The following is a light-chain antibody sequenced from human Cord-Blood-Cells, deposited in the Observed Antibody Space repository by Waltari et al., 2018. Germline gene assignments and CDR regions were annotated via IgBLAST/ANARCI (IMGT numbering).Light chain of an antibody. V-gene: IGLV2-23*01. CDR1: SSDVGSYNL. J-gene: IGLJ3*02. Sequence: QSALTQPASVSGSPGQSITIPCTGTSSDVGSYNLFSWYQQHPGKAPKLMIYEGSKRPSGVSNRFSGSKSGNTASLTISGLQAEDEADYYCCSYAGSSNWVFGGGTKLTVL. CDR2: EGS. CDR3: CSYAGSSNWV.